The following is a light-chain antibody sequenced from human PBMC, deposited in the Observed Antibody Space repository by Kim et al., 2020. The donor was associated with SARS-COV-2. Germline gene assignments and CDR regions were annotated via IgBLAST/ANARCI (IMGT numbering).Light chain of an antibody. CDR1: QGISEW. Sequence: DIQMTQSPSSVSASVGDRVTITCRASQGISEWLAWYQQKPGKAPKLLIYEASRLQRGVPSRFSGSRSGTDFTLTISSLQPEDFATYYCQQANRCPWTVGQGTKVDIK. V-gene: IGKV1-12*01. CDR2: EAS. J-gene: IGKJ1*01. CDR3: QQANRCPWT.